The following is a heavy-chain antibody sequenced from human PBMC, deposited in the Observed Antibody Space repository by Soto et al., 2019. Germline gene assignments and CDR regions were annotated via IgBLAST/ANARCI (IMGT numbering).Heavy chain of an antibody. CDR1: GGSISSYY. Sequence: SETLSLTCTVSGGSISSYYWSWIRQPPGKGLEWIGYIYYSGSTNYNPSLKSRVTISVDTSKNQFSLKLSSVTAADTAVYYCARAPSGNYYDSSGYYTRFDYWGQGTLVTVSS. D-gene: IGHD3-22*01. CDR3: ARAPSGNYYDSSGYYTRFDY. CDR2: IYYSGST. J-gene: IGHJ4*02. V-gene: IGHV4-59*01.